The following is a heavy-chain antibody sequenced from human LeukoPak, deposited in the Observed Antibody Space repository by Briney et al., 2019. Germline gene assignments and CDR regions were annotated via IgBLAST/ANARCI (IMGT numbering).Heavy chain of an antibody. J-gene: IGHJ4*02. CDR3: ARELAYGYMYFDY. D-gene: IGHD5-18*01. CDR1: GGSISSYY. Sequence: SETLSLTCTVSGGSISSYYWSWIRQPPGKGLEWIGYIYYSGSTNYNPSLKSRVTISVDTSKYQFSLKLSSVTAADTAVYYCARELAYGYMYFDYWGQGTLVTVSS. V-gene: IGHV4-59*01. CDR2: IYYSGST.